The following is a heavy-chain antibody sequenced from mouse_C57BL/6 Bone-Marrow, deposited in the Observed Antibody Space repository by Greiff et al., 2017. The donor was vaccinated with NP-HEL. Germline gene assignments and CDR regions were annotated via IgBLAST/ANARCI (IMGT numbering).Heavy chain of an antibody. CDR1: GYTFTSYW. J-gene: IGHJ1*03. CDR3: ARSGDVEGWYFDV. D-gene: IGHD3-1*01. Sequence: QVQLQQPGAELVMPGASVKLSCKASGYTFTSYWMHWVKQRPGQGLEWIGEIDPSDSYTNYNQKFKGKSTLTVDKSSSTAYMRLSSLTSEDSAVYDCARSGDVEGWYFDVWGTGTTVTVSS. V-gene: IGHV1-69*01. CDR2: IDPSDSYT.